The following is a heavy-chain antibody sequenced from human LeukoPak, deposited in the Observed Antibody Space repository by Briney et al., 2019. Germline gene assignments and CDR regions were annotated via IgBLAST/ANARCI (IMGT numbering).Heavy chain of an antibody. CDR2: IIPILGIA. V-gene: IGHV1-69*04. Sequence: SVKVSCKASGRTFSSYAISWVRQAPGQGLEWMGRIIPILGIANYAQKFQGRVTITADKSTSTAYMELSSLRSEDTAVYYCARVAVAGLGWFDPWGQGTLVTVSS. D-gene: IGHD6-19*01. CDR3: ARVAVAGLGWFDP. J-gene: IGHJ5*02. CDR1: GRTFSSYA.